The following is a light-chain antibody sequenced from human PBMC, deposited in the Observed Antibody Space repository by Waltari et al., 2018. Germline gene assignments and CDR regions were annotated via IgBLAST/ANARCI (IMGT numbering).Light chain of an antibody. J-gene: IGKJ4*01. V-gene: IGKV3-11*01. CDR2: DTS. CDR1: QSVTNY. Sequence: DIVLTQSPAILSLSPGERASLSCRASQSVTNYLAWYQQKPGQAPRLLIYDTSNRATGIPARFSRSGFRTDFTLTISSLELEHFAVYYCQQRRDLPLTFGGGTKVEIK. CDR3: QQRRDLPLT.